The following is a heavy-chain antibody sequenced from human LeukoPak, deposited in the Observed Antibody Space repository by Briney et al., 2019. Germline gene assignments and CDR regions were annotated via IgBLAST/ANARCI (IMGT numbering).Heavy chain of an antibody. J-gene: IGHJ4*02. Sequence: PGGSLRLSCAASGFTFSSYWMHWVRQAPGKGLVWVSRINSDGSSTSYADSVKGRFTISRDNAKNSLYLQMNSLRAEDTALYYCAKSDQLLYRLDYWGQGTLVTVSS. CDR1: GFTFSSYW. CDR2: INSDGSST. V-gene: IGHV3-74*01. D-gene: IGHD2-2*02. CDR3: AKSDQLLYRLDY.